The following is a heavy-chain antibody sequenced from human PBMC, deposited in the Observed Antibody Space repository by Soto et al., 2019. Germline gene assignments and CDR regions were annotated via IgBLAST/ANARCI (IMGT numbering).Heavy chain of an antibody. J-gene: IGHJ5*02. CDR2: IYYSGST. CDR1: GGSISSYY. V-gene: IGHV4-59*01. D-gene: IGHD6-19*01. Sequence: PSETLSLTCTVSGGSISSYYWSWIRQPPGKGLEWIGYIYYSGSTNYNPSLKSRVTISVDTSKKQFSLKLNSVTAADTAVYYCERGPAVAGAGWWFDPWGQGTLVTVYS. CDR3: ERGPAVAGAGWWFDP.